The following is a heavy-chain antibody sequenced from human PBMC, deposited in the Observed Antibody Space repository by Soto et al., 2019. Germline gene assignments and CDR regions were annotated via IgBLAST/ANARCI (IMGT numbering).Heavy chain of an antibody. CDR3: ARSEGGYFYGMDV. D-gene: IGHD3-9*01. V-gene: IGHV1-69*06. CDR2: IIPIFGTA. CDR1: GGNFASYA. J-gene: IGHJ6*02. Sequence: QVQLVQSGAEVKKPGSSVKVSCKASGGNFASYAIFWVRQAPGQGLEWMGGIIPIFGTATHAQKFQGRVTIKADKPTNTAYMEMNSLRFEDTAVYYCARSEGGYFYGMDVWGQGTTVTVSS.